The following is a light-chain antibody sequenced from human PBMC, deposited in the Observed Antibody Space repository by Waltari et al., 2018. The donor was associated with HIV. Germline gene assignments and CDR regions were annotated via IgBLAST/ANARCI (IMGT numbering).Light chain of an antibody. CDR2: RNN. V-gene: IGLV1-47*01. CDR1: SPNIGSNY. J-gene: IGLJ3*02. CDR3: ATWDDSLNVV. Sequence: QSVLTHPPSASGTPGQRVTISCSGSSPNIGSNYVSWYQQLPGTAPKLLFYRNNQRPSGVPDRFSGSKSGTSASLAISGLRSEDEADYYCATWDDSLNVVFGGGTKLTVL.